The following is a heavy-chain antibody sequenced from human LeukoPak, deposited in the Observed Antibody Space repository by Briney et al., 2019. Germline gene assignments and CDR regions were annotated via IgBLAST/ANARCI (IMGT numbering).Heavy chain of an antibody. D-gene: IGHD6-13*01. J-gene: IGHJ3*02. CDR1: GVTFNSYE. CDR3: AREAAADAFDI. Sequence: PGGSLRLSCAASGVTFNSYEINWLRQAPGKGLEWVSYISSSANTMYYADSVKGRFTISRDNAKNSLYLQMNSPRVEDTAVYYCAREAAADAFDIWGQGTMVTVSS. CDR2: ISSSANTM. V-gene: IGHV3-48*03.